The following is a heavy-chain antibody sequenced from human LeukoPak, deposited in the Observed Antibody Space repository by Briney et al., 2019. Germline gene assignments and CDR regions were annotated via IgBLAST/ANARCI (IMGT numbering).Heavy chain of an antibody. V-gene: IGHV3-23*01. CDR1: GFTFSSYA. Sequence: GGSLRLSCAASGFTFSSYAMSWVRQAPGKGLEWVSAISGSGGSTYYADSVKGRFTISRDNSKNTLYLQMNSLRAEDTAVYYCAKDHGYYDILTGYYPINYFDYWGQGTLVTVSS. CDR2: ISGSGGST. J-gene: IGHJ4*02. CDR3: AKDHGYYDILTGYYPINYFDY. D-gene: IGHD3-9*01.